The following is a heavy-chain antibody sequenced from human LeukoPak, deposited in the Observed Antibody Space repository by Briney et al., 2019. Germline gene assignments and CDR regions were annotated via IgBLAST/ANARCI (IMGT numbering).Heavy chain of an antibody. CDR2: ISYDGSNK. CDR1: GFTFSSYG. V-gene: IGHV3-30*18. Sequence: GSLSLSCAASGFTFSSYGMHWVRQAPGKGLEWVAVISYDGSNKYYADSVKGRFTISRDNSKNTLFLQMNSLRAEDTAVYYCAKDLGYCGVGSCTTIDYWGQGTLVTVSS. J-gene: IGHJ4*02. CDR3: AKDLGYCGVGSCTTIDY. D-gene: IGHD2-15*01.